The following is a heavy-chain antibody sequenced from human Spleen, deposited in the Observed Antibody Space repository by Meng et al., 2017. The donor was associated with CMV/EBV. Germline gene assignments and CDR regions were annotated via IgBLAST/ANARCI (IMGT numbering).Heavy chain of an antibody. CDR1: GASVSSRNYF. D-gene: IGHD3-10*01. Sequence: GSLRLSCTVSGASVSSRNYFWNWVRQSPGRGLEWIGYISYNGSTKSNPSLKSRVTMSVDASKDQFSLKLSSVTAADTAVYYCARGYYGSGGHWGQGTLVTVSS. CDR2: ISYNGST. J-gene: IGHJ4*02. CDR3: ARGYYGSGGH. V-gene: IGHV4-61*01.